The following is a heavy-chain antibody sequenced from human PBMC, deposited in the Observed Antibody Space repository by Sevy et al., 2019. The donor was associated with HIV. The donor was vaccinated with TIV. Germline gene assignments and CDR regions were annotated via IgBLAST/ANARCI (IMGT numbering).Heavy chain of an antibody. CDR2: IYHSGGT. CDR3: ARDESGYTDGMDV. V-gene: IGHV4-38-2*02. D-gene: IGHD3-22*01. J-gene: IGHJ6*02. CDR1: GYSISSGYY. Sequence: SETLSLTCTASGYSISSGYYWGWSRQPPGKGRGGIGSIYHSGGTSYNRSLKSPVTISVDTSKNQISLKLSSVTAADTAVYYCARDESGYTDGMDVWGQGTTVTVSS.